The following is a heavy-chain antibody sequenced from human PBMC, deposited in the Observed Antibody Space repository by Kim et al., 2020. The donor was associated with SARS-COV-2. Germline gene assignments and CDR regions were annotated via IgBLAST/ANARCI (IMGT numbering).Heavy chain of an antibody. Sequence: GGSLRLSCAASGFTFSSYSMNWVRQAPGKGLEWVSSISSSSSYIYYADSVKGRFTISRDNAKNSLYLQMNSLRAEDTAVYYCAREGGWLKYHFYYWGQGTLVTVSS. V-gene: IGHV3-21*01. CDR3: AREGGWLKYHFYY. D-gene: IGHD5-12*01. CDR2: ISSSSSYI. J-gene: IGHJ4*02. CDR1: GFTFSSYS.